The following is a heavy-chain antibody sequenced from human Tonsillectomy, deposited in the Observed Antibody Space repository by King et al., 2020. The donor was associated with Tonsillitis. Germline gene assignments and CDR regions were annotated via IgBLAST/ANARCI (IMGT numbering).Heavy chain of an antibody. CDR2: INSGGSTM. V-gene: IGHV3-48*03. CDR1: GFSFSSYE. Sequence: DVQLVESGGGLVRPGGSLRLSCAASGFSFSSYEMNWVRQAPGKGLEWVAYINSGGSTMFFAESARGRFTLSRDNAKNSLYLQLNSLRAEDTAVYYCARAESGPTYFYMDVWGKGTTVTVSS. J-gene: IGHJ6*03. CDR3: ARAESGPTYFYMDV.